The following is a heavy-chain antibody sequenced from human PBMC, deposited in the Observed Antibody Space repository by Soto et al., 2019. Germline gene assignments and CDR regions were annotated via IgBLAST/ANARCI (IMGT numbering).Heavy chain of an antibody. D-gene: IGHD3-9*01. J-gene: IGHJ4*02. CDR2: IYHSGST. CDR1: SGSISSSNW. V-gene: IGHV4-4*02. CDR3: ARRYYDILTGLDY. Sequence: QVQLQESGPGLVKPSGTLSLTCAVSSGSISSSNWWSWVRQPPGKGLEWIGEIYHSGSTNYNPSLMSRVTISVDKSKNQFSLKLSSVTAADTAVYYCARRYYDILTGLDYWGQGTLVTVSS.